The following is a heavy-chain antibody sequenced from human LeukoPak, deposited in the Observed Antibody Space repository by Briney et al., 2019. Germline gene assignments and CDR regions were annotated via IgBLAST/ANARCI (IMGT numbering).Heavy chain of an antibody. J-gene: IGHJ4*02. CDR1: WFTFRSYW. D-gene: IGHD3-10*01. Sequence: GGSLRLSCAADWFTFRSYWMHWVRQVPGKGLVWVSRINTDGSIKTYADSVKGRFTIYRHNAKNTLYLKMNSLTPADTAVYYCARPPPGQGFDYWGQGTLVTVSS. CDR3: ARPPPGQGFDY. V-gene: IGHV3-74*03. CDR2: INTDGSIK.